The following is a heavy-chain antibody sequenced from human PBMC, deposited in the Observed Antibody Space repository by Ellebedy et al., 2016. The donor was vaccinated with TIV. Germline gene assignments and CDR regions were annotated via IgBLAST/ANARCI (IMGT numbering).Heavy chain of an antibody. CDR1: GFTFSSYW. V-gene: IGHV3-7*01. J-gene: IGHJ4*02. Sequence: GESLKISCAASGFTFSSYWMSWVRQAPGKGLEWVANIKQDGSGEYYVDSVKGRFTVSRDNAKNSLYLQMNSLSAEDTAVYYCARAGGIGVVDYWGQGTLVTVSS. D-gene: IGHD3-3*01. CDR2: IKQDGSGE. CDR3: ARAGGIGVVDY.